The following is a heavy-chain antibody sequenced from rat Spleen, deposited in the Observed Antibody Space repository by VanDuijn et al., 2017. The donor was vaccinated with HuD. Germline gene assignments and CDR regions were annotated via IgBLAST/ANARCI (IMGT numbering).Heavy chain of an antibody. J-gene: IGHJ2*01. CDR2: ISTGGTNT. D-gene: IGHD1-9*01. Sequence: EVQLVESDGGLVQPGRSLKLSCAASGFTFSDYYMAWVRQAPKKGLEWIASISTGGTNTYYRGSVKGRFTISRDNAKSTLSLQMDSLRSEDTATYYCARRHYGYTDYFDYWGQGVMVTVSS. CDR3: ARRHYGYTDYFDY. CDR1: GFTFSDYY. V-gene: IGHV5-25*01.